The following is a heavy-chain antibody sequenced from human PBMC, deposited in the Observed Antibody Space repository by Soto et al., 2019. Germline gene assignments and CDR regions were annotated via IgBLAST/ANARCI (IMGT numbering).Heavy chain of an antibody. CDR2: IIPIFGTA. Sequence: SVKVSCKASGGTFSSYAISWVRQAPGQGLEWMGGIIPIFGTANYAQKFQGRVTITADESTSTAYMELSSLRSEDTAVYYCARDTRYCGGDCYPRNYCFDPWGQGTLVTVSS. V-gene: IGHV1-69*13. CDR3: ARDTRYCGGDCYPRNYCFDP. D-gene: IGHD2-21*02. J-gene: IGHJ5*02. CDR1: GGTFSSYA.